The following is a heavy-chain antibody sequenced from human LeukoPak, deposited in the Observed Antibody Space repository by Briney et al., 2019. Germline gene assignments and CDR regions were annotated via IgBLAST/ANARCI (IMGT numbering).Heavy chain of an antibody. CDR3: ARTCSSTGCYGDDY. Sequence: SVKVSCKASGGTFSSYAISWVRQAPGRGLEWMGGIIPIFGTANYAQKFQGRVTITTDESTSTAYMELNSLRSEDTAVYYCARTCSSTGCYGDDYWGQGTLVTVSS. V-gene: IGHV1-69*05. D-gene: IGHD2-2*01. CDR2: IIPIFGTA. J-gene: IGHJ4*02. CDR1: GGTFSSYA.